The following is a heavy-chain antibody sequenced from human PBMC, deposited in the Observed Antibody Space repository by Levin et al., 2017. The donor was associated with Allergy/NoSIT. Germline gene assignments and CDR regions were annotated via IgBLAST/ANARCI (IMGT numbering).Heavy chain of an antibody. CDR2: ISSSGSTI. J-gene: IGHJ6*02. CDR3: ARVGGSGSYYKGDYYYYYGMDV. D-gene: IGHD3-10*01. Sequence: PGGSLRLSCAASGFTFSDYYMSWIRQAPGKGLEWVSYISSSGSTIYYADSVKGRFTISRDNAKNSLYLQMNSLRAEDTAVYYCARVGGSGSYYKGDYYYYYGMDVWGQGTTVTVSS. V-gene: IGHV3-11*01. CDR1: GFTFSDYY.